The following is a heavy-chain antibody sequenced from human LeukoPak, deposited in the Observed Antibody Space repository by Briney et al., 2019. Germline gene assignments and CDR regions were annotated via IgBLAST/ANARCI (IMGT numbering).Heavy chain of an antibody. J-gene: IGHJ3*02. CDR1: GQSITRNYY. V-gene: IGHV4-38-2*02. CDR3: ARDLGCSGGACYADAFDI. D-gene: IGHD2-15*01. CDR2: IYHGGST. Sequence: SETLSLTCAVSGQSITRNYYWGWIRQTPGKRVEWIGSIYHGGSTYLNPSLKSRVTISIDKSQTHLSLNLTSVTAADTAIYYCARDLGCSGGACYADAFDIWGQGTMVTVSS.